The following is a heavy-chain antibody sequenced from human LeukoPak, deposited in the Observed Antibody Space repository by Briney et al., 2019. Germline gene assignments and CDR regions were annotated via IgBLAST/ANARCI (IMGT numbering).Heavy chain of an antibody. D-gene: IGHD1-20*01. CDR3: ARKARGNWNDVDY. J-gene: IGHJ4*02. Sequence: PGGSLRLSCAASGFTFSSYSMNWVRQAPGKGLEWVSYISSSSSTIYYADSVKGRFTISRDNAKNSLYLQMNSLRAEDTAVYYCARKARGNWNDVDYRGQGTLVTVSS. CDR2: ISSSSSTI. V-gene: IGHV3-48*04. CDR1: GFTFSSYS.